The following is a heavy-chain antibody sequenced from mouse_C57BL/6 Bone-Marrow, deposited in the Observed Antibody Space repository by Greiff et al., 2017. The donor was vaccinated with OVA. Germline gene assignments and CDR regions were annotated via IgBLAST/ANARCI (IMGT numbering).Heavy chain of an antibody. J-gene: IGHJ2*01. CDR2: IYIGNGYT. Sequence: VQLKESGAELVRPGSSVKMSCKTSGYTFTSYGINWVKQRPGQGLEWIGYIYIGNGYTEYNEKFKGKATLTSDTSSSTAYMQLSSLTSEDSAIYFCAFTTVVVEGYFDYWGQGTTLTVSS. D-gene: IGHD1-1*01. CDR1: GYTFTSYG. CDR3: AFTTVVVEGYFDY. V-gene: IGHV1-58*01.